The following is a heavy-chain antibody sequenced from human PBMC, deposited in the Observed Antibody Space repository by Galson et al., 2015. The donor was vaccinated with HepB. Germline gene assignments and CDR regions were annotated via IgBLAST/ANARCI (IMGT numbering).Heavy chain of an antibody. Sequence: SLRLSCAASGFSFSKYGMHWVRQAPGKGLEWVAVISYDGSNRLYAESVRGRFTISRDNSKNTLYLEMNSLRDEDTAVYYCAKVSIAAAGPRWFDPWGQGTLVTVSS. D-gene: IGHD6-13*01. CDR1: GFSFSKYG. J-gene: IGHJ5*02. V-gene: IGHV3-30*18. CDR3: AKVSIAAAGPRWFDP. CDR2: ISYDGSNR.